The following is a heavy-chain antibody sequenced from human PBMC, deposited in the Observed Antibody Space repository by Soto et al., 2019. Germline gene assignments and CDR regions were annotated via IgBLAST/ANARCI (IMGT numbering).Heavy chain of an antibody. V-gene: IGHV1-69*12. CDR3: AVQGGGGSPDSPYLDY. Sequence: QVQLVQSGAEVKKPGSSVKVSCKASGGTFSSYAISWVRQAPGQGLEWMGGIIPIFGTANYAQKFQGRVTITADESTSTAYVELSSLRSEDTAVYYCAVQGGGGSPDSPYLDYWAQGTRVTGSS. J-gene: IGHJ4*02. D-gene: IGHD2-15*01. CDR2: IIPIFGTA. CDR1: GGTFSSYA.